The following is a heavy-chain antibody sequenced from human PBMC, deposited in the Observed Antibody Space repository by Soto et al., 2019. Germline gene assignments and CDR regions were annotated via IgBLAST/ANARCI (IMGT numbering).Heavy chain of an antibody. CDR2: IIRIFGTP. V-gene: IGHV1-69*12. CDR1: GGTFSSYA. CDR3: ARQGSNEYYYYGMDG. Sequence: QVQLVQSGAEVKKPGSSVKVSCKASGGTFSSYAINWVRQAPGQGLEWMGGIIRIFGTPDYAQRFQGRVTITADESTSTAYRELSSLRSEDTAVYYCARQGSNEYYYYGMDGWGQGTTVTVSS. J-gene: IGHJ6*02. D-gene: IGHD3-10*01.